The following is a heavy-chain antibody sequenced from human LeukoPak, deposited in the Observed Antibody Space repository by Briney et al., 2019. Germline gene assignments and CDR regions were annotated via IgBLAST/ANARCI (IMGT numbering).Heavy chain of an antibody. CDR2: INPDGTTT. J-gene: IGHJ4*02. CDR1: GFTFSTYW. Sequence: GGSLRLSYAASGFTFSTYWMHWVRQAPGKGLVWVSRINPDGTTTSYADSVKGRFTISRDNAKDTVYLQMNSLRAEDTAVYYCARVSIGWYSFDYWGQGTLVTVSS. V-gene: IGHV3-74*01. D-gene: IGHD6-19*01. CDR3: ARVSIGWYSFDY.